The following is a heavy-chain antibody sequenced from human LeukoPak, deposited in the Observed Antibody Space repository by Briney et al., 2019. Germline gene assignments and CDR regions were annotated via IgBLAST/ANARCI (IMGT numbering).Heavy chain of an antibody. CDR3: ARERGKLRWFGGDFSRRSGEPPDC. CDR1: GYTFAGYY. Sequence: GASVKVSCMVSGYTFAGYYIHWVRQAPGQGLEWMGWINPNSGGTNYAQKFQGRVTMTRDTSIFTAYMELRRLRSDDTAVYYCARERGKLRWFGGDFSRRSGEPPDCWGQGTLVTVSS. J-gene: IGHJ4*02. V-gene: IGHV1-2*02. CDR2: INPNSGGT. D-gene: IGHD3-10*01.